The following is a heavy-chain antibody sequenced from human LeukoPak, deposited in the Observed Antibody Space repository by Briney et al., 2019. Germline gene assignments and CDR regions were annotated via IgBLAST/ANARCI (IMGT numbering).Heavy chain of an antibody. J-gene: IGHJ4*02. D-gene: IGHD6-13*01. CDR1: GGSITSYF. V-gene: IGHV4-59*12. Sequence: SETLSLTCTVSGGSITSYFWSWIRQPPGKGLEWIGYIYYSGNTNYNPSLESRVTISVDTSKNQFSLKLSSVTAADTAVYYCASLAAAGYYFDYWGQGTLVAVSS. CDR3: ASLAAAGYYFDY. CDR2: IYYSGNT.